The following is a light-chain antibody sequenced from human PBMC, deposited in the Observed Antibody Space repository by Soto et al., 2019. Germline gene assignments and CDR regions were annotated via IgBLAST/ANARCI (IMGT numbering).Light chain of an antibody. Sequence: EIVLTQSPGTLSLSPGERATLSCRASQSVSSSHLAWYQQKPGQAPRLLIYGASSRATGIPDRFSGTGSGTDFTLTISRLEPEDFAVYYCQQYGNSPPYTFGQGTELEIK. CDR1: QSVSSSH. V-gene: IGKV3-20*01. CDR2: GAS. J-gene: IGKJ2*01. CDR3: QQYGNSPPYT.